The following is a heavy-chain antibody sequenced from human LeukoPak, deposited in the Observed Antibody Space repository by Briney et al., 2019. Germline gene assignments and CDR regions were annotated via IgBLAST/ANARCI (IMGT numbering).Heavy chain of an antibody. CDR1: GYTFNNFD. CDR3: ARVSFDSSGNKINFDY. Sequence: ASVKVSCKASGYTFNNFDINWVRQAPGQGLEWMGWMHPISGNTGYAQKFQGRGTMTRNTSISTAYMELSSLRSEDTAVYYCARVSFDSSGNKINFDYWGHGTLVTVSS. CDR2: MHPISGNT. V-gene: IGHV1-8*01. J-gene: IGHJ4*01. D-gene: IGHD2-15*01.